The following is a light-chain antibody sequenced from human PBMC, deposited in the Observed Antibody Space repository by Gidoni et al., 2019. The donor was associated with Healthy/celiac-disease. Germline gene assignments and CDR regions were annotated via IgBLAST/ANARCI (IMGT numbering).Light chain of an antibody. Sequence: DIEMTPSPSTLFASVGDRVSITCRASQSISSWLAWYQQKPGKAPKLLIYKASSLESGVPSRFSGSGSGTEFTLTISSLQPDDFATYYCQQYNSYWTFGQGTKVEIK. CDR1: QSISSW. CDR2: KAS. V-gene: IGKV1-5*03. CDR3: QQYNSYWT. J-gene: IGKJ1*01.